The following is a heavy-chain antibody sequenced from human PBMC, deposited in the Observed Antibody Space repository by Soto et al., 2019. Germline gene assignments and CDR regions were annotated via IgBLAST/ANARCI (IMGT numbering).Heavy chain of an antibody. CDR1: GGSFSDYF. V-gene: IGHV4-34*01. Sequence: NPSETLSLTCAVKGGSFSDYFWGWIRQATGKGREWLGEVHERGSSNYNPCLKRRVTISVEKSKNQFSLRLSSVTAADTAMYYCTRDFPKSRRNCSGGSCRDYFYYGMDVWGQGTTVTVSS. J-gene: IGHJ6*02. CDR3: TRDFPKSRRNCSGGSCRDYFYYGMDV. D-gene: IGHD2-15*01. CDR2: VHERGSS.